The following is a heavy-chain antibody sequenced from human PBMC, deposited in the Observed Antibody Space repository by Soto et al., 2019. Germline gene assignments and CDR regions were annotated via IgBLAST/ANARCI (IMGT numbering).Heavy chain of an antibody. CDR3: AREMWTRSGPQNFFDY. J-gene: IGHJ4*02. V-gene: IGHV1-18*01. CDR2: ISPSSGYT. Sequence: ASVKVSCKASGYSFTNYGFCWVRQVPGQGLEWMGYISPSSGYTTYAPNLQERVIMATDSSTTTVYMELRSLTSDDTAVYYCAREMWTRSGPQNFFDYWGQGALVTVSS. CDR1: GYSFTNYG. D-gene: IGHD6-25*01.